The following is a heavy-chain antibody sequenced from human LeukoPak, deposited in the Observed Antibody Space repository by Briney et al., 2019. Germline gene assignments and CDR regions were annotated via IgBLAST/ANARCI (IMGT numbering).Heavy chain of an antibody. J-gene: IGHJ6*02. CDR1: GYTFTGYY. CDR2: INPNSGGT. CDR3: ARGSYYDSSGYPTGSRIYGMDV. Sequence: ASVKVSCKASGYTFTGYYMHWVRQAPGQGLEWMGWINPNSGGTNYAQKFQGRVTMTRNTSISTAYMELSSLRSEDTAVYYCARGSYYDSSGYPTGSRIYGMDVWGQGTTVTVSS. D-gene: IGHD3-22*01. V-gene: IGHV1-2*02.